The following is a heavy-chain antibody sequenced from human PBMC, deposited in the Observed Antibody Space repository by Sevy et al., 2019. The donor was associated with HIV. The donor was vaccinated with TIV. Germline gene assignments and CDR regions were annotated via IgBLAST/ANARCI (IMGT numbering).Heavy chain of an antibody. CDR1: GYTFTAYY. D-gene: IGHD2-15*01. V-gene: IGHV1-2*06. CDR2: ISPMNGDT. J-gene: IGHJ4*02. Sequence: ASVKVSCKASGYTFTAYYIHWVRQAPGQGLEWMGRISPMNGDTNYAQKFQGRVTMTRDTSIGAVYLDLARLRSDDTAMYYCARAYCSGRTCYEGAYWGQGTLVTVSS. CDR3: ARAYCSGRTCYEGAY.